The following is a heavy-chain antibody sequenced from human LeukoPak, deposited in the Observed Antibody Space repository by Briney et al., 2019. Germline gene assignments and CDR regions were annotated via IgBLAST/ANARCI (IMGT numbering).Heavy chain of an antibody. V-gene: IGHV2-70*11. CDR2: IDWDDDK. Sequence: ESGPTLVNPTQTLTLTCTFSGFSLSTSGMCVSWIRQPPGKALEWLARIDWDDDKYYTTSLKPRLTISKDTSKNQVLLTMTNMDPVDTATYYCARQWLGLDYWGQGTLVTVSS. CDR3: ARQWLGLDY. CDR1: GFSLSTSGMC. D-gene: IGHD6-19*01. J-gene: IGHJ4*02.